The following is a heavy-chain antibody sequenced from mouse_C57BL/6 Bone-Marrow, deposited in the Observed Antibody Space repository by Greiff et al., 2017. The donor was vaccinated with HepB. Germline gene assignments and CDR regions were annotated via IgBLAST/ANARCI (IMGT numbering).Heavy chain of an antibody. Sequence: EVQGVESGGGLVKPGGSLKLSCAASGFTFSSYAMSWVRQTPEKRLEWVATISDGGSYTYYPDNVKGRFTISRDNAKNNLYLQMSHLKSEDTAMYYCARGNCTTVVATGYFDVWGTGTTVTVSS. CDR2: ISDGGSYT. CDR1: GFTFSSYA. D-gene: IGHD1-1*01. CDR3: ARGNCTTVVATGYFDV. J-gene: IGHJ1*03. V-gene: IGHV5-4*01.